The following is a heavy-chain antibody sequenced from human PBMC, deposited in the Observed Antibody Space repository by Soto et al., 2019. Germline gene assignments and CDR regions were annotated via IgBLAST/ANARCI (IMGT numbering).Heavy chain of an antibody. CDR3: ARDHVVSRNWFDP. CDR2: INSDGSST. CDR1: GFTFSSYW. J-gene: IGHJ5*02. V-gene: IGHV3-74*01. D-gene: IGHD2-21*01. Sequence: LRLSCAASGFTFSSYWMHWVRQAPGKGLVWVSRINSDGSSTSYADSVKGRFTISRDNAKNTLYLQMNSLRAEDTAVYYCARDHVVSRNWFDPWGQGTLVTVSS.